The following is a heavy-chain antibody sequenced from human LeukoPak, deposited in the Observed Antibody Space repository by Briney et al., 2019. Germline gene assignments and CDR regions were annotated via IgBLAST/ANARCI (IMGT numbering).Heavy chain of an antibody. CDR2: IDWDDDK. Sequence: SGPTLVNPTQTLTLTCTFSGFSLSTSGMCVSWIRQPPGKALEWLARIDWDDDKYYSTSLKTRLTISKDTSKYQVVLTMTNMDPVDTATYYCARIRWSGSYFWFDPWGQGTLVTVSS. CDR1: GFSLSTSGMC. CDR3: ARIRWSGSYFWFDP. J-gene: IGHJ5*02. D-gene: IGHD1-26*01. V-gene: IGHV2-70*11.